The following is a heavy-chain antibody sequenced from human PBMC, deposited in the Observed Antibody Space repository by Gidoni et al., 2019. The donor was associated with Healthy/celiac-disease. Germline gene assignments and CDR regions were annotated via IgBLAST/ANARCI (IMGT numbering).Heavy chain of an antibody. V-gene: IGHV1-46*01. CDR1: GSTFTSYY. CDR3: ARAGMVDIVVVVAATTSSYYGMDV. J-gene: IGHJ6*02. Sequence: QVQLVQSGAEVKKPGASVKVSCKASGSTFTSYYMPWVRQAPGQGLEWMGIINPSGGSTSYAQKFQGRVTMTRDTSTSTVYMELSSLRSEDTAVYYCARAGMVDIVVVVAATTSSYYGMDVWGQGTTVTVSS. CDR2: INPSGGST. D-gene: IGHD2-15*01.